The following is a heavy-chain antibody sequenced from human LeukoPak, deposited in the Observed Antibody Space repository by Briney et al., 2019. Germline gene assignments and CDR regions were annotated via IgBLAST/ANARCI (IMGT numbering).Heavy chain of an antibody. V-gene: IGHV3-30*04. CDR1: GFTFSSYA. Sequence: PGRSLRLSCAASGFTFSSYAMHWVRQAPGKGLEWVAVISYDGSNKYYADSVKGRFTISRDNSKNTLYLQMNSLRAEDTAVYYCARDDNWNYIIKYYFDNWGQGTLVTVSS. J-gene: IGHJ4*02. CDR3: ARDDNWNYIIKYYFDN. CDR2: ISYDGSNK. D-gene: IGHD1-7*01.